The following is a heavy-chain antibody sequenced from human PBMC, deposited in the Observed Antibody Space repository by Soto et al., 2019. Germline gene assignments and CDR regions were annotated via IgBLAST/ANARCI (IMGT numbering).Heavy chain of an antibody. CDR2: INSDGSST. CDR3: ARGGRYCSSTSCRYRPIVYYYYYMDV. CDR1: GFTFSSYW. J-gene: IGHJ6*03. D-gene: IGHD2-2*01. V-gene: IGHV3-74*01. Sequence: VQLVESGGGLVQPGGSLRLSCAASGFTFSSYWMHWVRQAPGKGLVWVSRINSDGSSTSYADSVKGRFTISRDNAKNTLYLQMNSLRAEDTAVYYCARGGRYCSSTSCRYRPIVYYYYYMDVWGKGTTVTVSS.